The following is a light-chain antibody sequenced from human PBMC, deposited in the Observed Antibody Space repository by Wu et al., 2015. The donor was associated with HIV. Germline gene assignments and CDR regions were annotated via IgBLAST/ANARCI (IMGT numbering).Light chain of an antibody. CDR1: HLLTDT. J-gene: IGKJ1*01. CDR3: QQYRDRPQT. CDR2: DAS. Sequence: IVMTQSPAPVFIRGATATLSCRASHLLTDTVAWYQQSPGQPPRLLIYDASTRATGISARFSGSGSGTEFTLTITRLQSDDVALYYCQQYRDRPQTFGQGTKVEIK. V-gene: IGKV3-15*01.